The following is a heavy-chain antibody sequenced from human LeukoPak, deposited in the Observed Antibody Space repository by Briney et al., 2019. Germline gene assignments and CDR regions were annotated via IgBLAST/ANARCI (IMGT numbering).Heavy chain of an antibody. J-gene: IGHJ3*02. CDR1: GFTFSSFA. CDR2: ISGSGGST. CDR3: ARGPVTRFEI. V-gene: IGHV3-23*01. D-gene: IGHD4-17*01. Sequence: GGSLRLSCAASGFTFSSFAMSWVRQAPGKGLEWASAISGSGGSTYSADSVKGRFTMSRDNSKNTLYLQINSLRAEDTAVYYCARGPVTRFEIWGQGTMVTVSS.